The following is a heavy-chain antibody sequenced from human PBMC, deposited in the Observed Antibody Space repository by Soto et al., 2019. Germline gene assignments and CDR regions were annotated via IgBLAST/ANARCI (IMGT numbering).Heavy chain of an antibody. CDR2: IYYSGST. V-gene: IGHV4-39*01. Sequence: SETLSLTCTVSGGSIDSSSYHWAWIRQPPVKGLEWIGSIYYSGSTYYNPSLKSRVTISVDTSKNQFSLKLSSVTAADTAVYYCARHSIRLLDAFDIWGQGTMVTVSS. CDR1: GGSIDSSSYH. CDR3: ARHSIRLLDAFDI. J-gene: IGHJ3*02. D-gene: IGHD1-26*01.